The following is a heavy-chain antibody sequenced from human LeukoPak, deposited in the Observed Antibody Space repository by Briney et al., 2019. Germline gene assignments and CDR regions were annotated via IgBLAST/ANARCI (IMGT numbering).Heavy chain of an antibody. Sequence: SETLSPTCTVSGGSIRDYYWSWIRQPPGKGLEWIGWIFVSGGFNYNPSLKSRLSISVDTYNNQFSLKLTSATAADTAVYYCAREKDTGSNHAKIRYDIWGQGTMVTVSS. CDR1: GGSIRDYY. J-gene: IGHJ3*02. CDR2: IFVSGGF. D-gene: IGHD1-26*01. V-gene: IGHV4-59*01. CDR3: AREKDTGSNHAKIRYDI.